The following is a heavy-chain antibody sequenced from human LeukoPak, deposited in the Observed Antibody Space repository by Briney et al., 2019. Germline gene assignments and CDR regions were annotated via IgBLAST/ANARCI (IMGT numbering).Heavy chain of an antibody. CDR3: ARDYSIDI. Sequence: GGSLRLSCAASGLTFSTYAMRWIRQAPGKGLEWVSSIGGGGTTSYADSVKGRFTISRDLSKITVYLQMNSLRAEDTAVYYCARDYSIDIWGQGTMVTVSS. D-gene: IGHD2-15*01. CDR2: IGGGGTT. CDR1: GLTFSTYA. V-gene: IGHV3-23*01. J-gene: IGHJ3*02.